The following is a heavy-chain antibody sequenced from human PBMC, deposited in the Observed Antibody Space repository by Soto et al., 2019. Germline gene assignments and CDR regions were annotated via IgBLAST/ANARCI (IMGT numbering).Heavy chain of an antibody. CDR2: INQDGSEK. V-gene: IGHV3-7*01. CDR1: GFTFSSYC. J-gene: IGHJ5*02. CDR3: ARSGWYWFDP. Sequence: XVSLRLSFAASGFTFSSYCMSWVRQAPGKGLEWVANINQDGSEKYYVDSVKGRFTISRDNAKNSLYLQMNSLRAEDTAVYYCARSGWYWFDPWGQGTLVTVSS. D-gene: IGHD6-19*01.